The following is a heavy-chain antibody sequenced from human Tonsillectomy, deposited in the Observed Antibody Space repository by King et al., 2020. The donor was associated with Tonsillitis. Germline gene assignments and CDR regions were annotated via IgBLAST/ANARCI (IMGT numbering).Heavy chain of an antibody. CDR1: GFIFNNYW. Sequence: QLVQSGGGLVQPGGSLRLSCAASGFIFNNYWMSWVRQAPGKGLEWVANIKQDGSEKYYVDSVKGRFTISRDNAKNSLYLQMNTLRVEDTAVYYCARVPVTDAVPGYYYYYYNMDVWGQGTTVTVSS. J-gene: IGHJ6*02. CDR3: ARVPVTDAVPGYYYYYYNMDV. V-gene: IGHV3-7*01. CDR2: IKQDGSEK. D-gene: IGHD4-17*01.